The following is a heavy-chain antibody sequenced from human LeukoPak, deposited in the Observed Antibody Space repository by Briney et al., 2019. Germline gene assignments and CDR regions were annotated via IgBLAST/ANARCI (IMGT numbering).Heavy chain of an antibody. CDR2: ISTYNGNT. V-gene: IGHV1-18*01. D-gene: IGHD6-19*01. CDR3: ARVGGSSAFMNYYYGMDV. Sequence: GASVKVSCEASGYTFTSHGISWVRQAPGQGLEWMGWISTYNGNTHYAQRLQGRVTMTTDTSTSTAYMELRSLRSDDTAVNYCARVGGSSAFMNYYYGMDVWGQGTTVTVSS. J-gene: IGHJ6*02. CDR1: GYTFTSHG.